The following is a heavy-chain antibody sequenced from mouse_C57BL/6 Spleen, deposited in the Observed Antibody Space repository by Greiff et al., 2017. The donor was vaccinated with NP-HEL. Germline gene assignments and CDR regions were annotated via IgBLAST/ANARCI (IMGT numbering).Heavy chain of an antibody. V-gene: IGHV1-80*01. D-gene: IGHD1-1*01. Sequence: VQLHQSGAELVKPGASVKISCKASGYAFSSYWMNWVKQRPGKGLEWIGQIYPGDGDTNYNGKFKGKATLTADKSSSTAYMQLSSLTSEDSAVYFCARWGDDYYGSSYEWFAYWGQGTLVTVSA. J-gene: IGHJ3*01. CDR3: ARWGDDYYGSSYEWFAY. CDR1: GYAFSSYW. CDR2: IYPGDGDT.